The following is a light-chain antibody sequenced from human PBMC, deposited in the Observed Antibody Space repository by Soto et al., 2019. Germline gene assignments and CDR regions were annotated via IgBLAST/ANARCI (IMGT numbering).Light chain of an antibody. CDR1: SSDVGGYNY. V-gene: IGLV2-8*01. Sequence: QSALTQPPSASGSPGQSVTISCTGTSSDVGGYNYVSWYQQHPGKVPKLMIYEVTKRPSGVPDRFSGSNSGNTASLTVSVLQAEDEADYYCSSYAGSNILVFGGGTKVTVL. CDR2: EVT. CDR3: SSYAGSNILV. J-gene: IGLJ3*02.